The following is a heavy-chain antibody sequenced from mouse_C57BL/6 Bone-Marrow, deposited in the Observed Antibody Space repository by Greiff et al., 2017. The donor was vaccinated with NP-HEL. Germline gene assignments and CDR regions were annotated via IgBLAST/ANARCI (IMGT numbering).Heavy chain of an antibody. J-gene: IGHJ3*01. CDR3: ARTWFAY. V-gene: IGHV1-7*01. CDR1: GYTFTSYW. CDR2: INPSRGYT. Sequence: QVQLQQSGAELAKPGASVKLSCKASGYTFTSYWMHWVKQRPGLGLEWIGYINPSRGYTKYNQKLKDKATLTADKSTSTAYMQLSSLKDEDSAVYYCARTWFAYWGQGTLVTVSA.